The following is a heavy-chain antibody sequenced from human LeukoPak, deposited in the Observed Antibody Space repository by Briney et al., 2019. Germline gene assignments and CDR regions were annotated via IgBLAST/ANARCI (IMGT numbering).Heavy chain of an antibody. CDR2: IYPGDFDT. CDR1: GYSINNYW. Sequence: RGESLKISCKGSGYSINNYWIGWVRQMPGKGLEWMGIIYPGDFDTRYSPSFQGQVTISADKSISTAYLQWSSLKASDTAMYYCAKTTVTTVPLYYFDYWGQGTLVTVSS. CDR3: AKTTVTTVPLYYFDY. V-gene: IGHV5-51*01. J-gene: IGHJ4*02. D-gene: IGHD4-17*01.